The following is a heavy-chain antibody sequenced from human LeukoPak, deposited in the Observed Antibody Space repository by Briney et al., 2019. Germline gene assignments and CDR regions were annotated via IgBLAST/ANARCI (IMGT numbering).Heavy chain of an antibody. CDR1: GGSISSHY. J-gene: IGHJ5*02. D-gene: IGHD3-10*01. Sequence: KTSETLSLTCTGSGGSISSHYWSWIRQPPGEGLEWIGYIYYSGNTNYNPSLKSRVTISVDTSKNQFSLKLSSVTAADTAVYYCARGVDSPPRGGWLAPWGQGTLVTVSS. CDR3: ARGVDSPPRGGWLAP. V-gene: IGHV4-59*11. CDR2: IYYSGNT.